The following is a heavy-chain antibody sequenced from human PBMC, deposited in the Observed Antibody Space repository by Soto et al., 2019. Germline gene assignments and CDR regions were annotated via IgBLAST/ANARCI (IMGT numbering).Heavy chain of an antibody. J-gene: IGHJ4*02. D-gene: IGHD6-25*01. CDR1: GFAFTNYG. V-gene: IGHV3-30*03. CDR2: VSNDGSRK. CDR3: ERDVAMPSGLGLGY. Sequence: QVQVVESGGGVVQPGRSLRLSCAASGFAFTNYGMHWVRQAPGKGLEWVAFVSNDGSRKYYADSVKGRFTISRDNSENTIYLQMTSLRREDTAVFYCERDVAMPSGLGLGYWGQGALVTVSS.